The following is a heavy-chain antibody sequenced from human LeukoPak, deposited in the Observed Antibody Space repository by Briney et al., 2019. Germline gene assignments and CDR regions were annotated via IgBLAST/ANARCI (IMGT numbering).Heavy chain of an antibody. CDR1: GSTSGDDA. CDR2: IRSKTYGGTT. J-gene: IGHJ4*02. CDR3: TRDRVGLWWFN. V-gene: IGHV3-49*03. D-gene: IGHD2-21*01. Sequence: GGSLRLSCTASGSTSGDDALNWFRQAPGKGLEWVGFIRSKTYGGTTEYAASVKGRFTISRDDSKSIAYLQMNSLKTEDTAVYYCTRDRVGLWWFNWGQGTLVTVSS.